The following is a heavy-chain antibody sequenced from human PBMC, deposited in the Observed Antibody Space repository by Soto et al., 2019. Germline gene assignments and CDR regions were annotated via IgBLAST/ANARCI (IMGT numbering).Heavy chain of an antibody. D-gene: IGHD3-22*01. CDR3: ARHLPVTMIVVVPRYFDL. CDR1: GGSISSSSYY. V-gene: IGHV4-39*01. Sequence: QLQLQESGPGLVKPSETLSLTCTVSGGSISSSSYYWGWIRQPPGKGLEWIGSIYYSGSTYYNPSLKSRVTISVDTSKNQFSLKLSSVTAADTAVYYCARHLPVTMIVVVPRYFDLWGRGTLVTVSS. CDR2: IYYSGST. J-gene: IGHJ2*01.